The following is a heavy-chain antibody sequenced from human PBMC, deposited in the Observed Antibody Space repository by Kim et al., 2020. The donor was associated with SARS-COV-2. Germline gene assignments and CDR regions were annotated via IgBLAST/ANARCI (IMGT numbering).Heavy chain of an antibody. CDR3: AREGDYYGSGSKELFYYGMDV. V-gene: IGHV1-69*13. J-gene: IGHJ6*02. Sequence: SVKVSCKASGGTFSSYAISWVRQAPGQGLEWMGGIIPIFGTANYAQKFQGRVTITADESTSTAYMELSSLRSEDTAVYYCAREGDYYGSGSKELFYYGMDVWGQGTTVTVSS. CDR1: GGTFSSYA. CDR2: IIPIFGTA. D-gene: IGHD3-10*01.